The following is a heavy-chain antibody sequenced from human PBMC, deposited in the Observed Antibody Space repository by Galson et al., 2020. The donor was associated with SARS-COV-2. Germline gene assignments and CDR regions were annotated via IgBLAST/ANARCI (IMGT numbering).Heavy chain of an antibody. V-gene: IGHV4-61*02. CDR1: GASISSGPYY. D-gene: IGHD3-3*01. Sequence: SETLSLTCNVSGASISSGPYYWSWIRQPAGKGLEWIGRIYKSGRTDYNPSLWRQATMSVDTSKNQFPLKLSSVTAADTAVYYCARGNSPCVTIFGILTGTCGMDVWGQGTTVTVSS. J-gene: IGHJ6*02. CDR2: IYKSGRT. CDR3: ARGNSPCVTIFGILTGTCGMDV.